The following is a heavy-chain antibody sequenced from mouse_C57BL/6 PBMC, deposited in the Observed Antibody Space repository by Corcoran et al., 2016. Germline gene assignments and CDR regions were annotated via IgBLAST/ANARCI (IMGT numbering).Heavy chain of an antibody. CDR1: GYTFTGYW. V-gene: IGHV1-9*01. Sequence: QVQLQQSGAELMKPGASVKLSCKATGYTFTGYWIEWVKQRPGHGLEWIGEILPGSGSTNYNEKFKGKATFTADTSSNTAYMQLSSLTTEDSAIYYCAREIAVYYYGSSYGFAYWGQGTLVTVSA. D-gene: IGHD1-1*01. CDR3: AREIAVYYYGSSYGFAY. CDR2: ILPGSGST. J-gene: IGHJ3*01.